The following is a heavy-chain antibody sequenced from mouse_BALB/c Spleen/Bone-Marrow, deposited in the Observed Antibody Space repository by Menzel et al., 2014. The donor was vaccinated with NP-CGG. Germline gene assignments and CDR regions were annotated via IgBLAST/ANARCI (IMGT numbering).Heavy chain of an antibody. Sequence: VKLVESGPELVKPGASVKISCKASGYIFTSYYIHWVKQRPGQGLEWIGWIFPGSGNTKYNEKFKGKATLTADTSSSTAYMQLSSLTSEDSAVYFCARSGYVGNYPYFDYWGQGTTLTVSS. CDR1: GYIFTSYY. V-gene: IGHV1-66*01. CDR2: IFPGSGNT. J-gene: IGHJ2*01. D-gene: IGHD2-1*01. CDR3: ARSGYVGNYPYFDY.